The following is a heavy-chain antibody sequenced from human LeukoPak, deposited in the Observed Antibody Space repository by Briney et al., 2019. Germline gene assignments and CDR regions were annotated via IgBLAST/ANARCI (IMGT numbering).Heavy chain of an antibody. V-gene: IGHV3-30-3*01. Sequence: GGSLRLSCAASGFTFSSYAMHWVRQAPGKGLEWVAVISYDGSNKYYADSVKGRFTISRDNSKNTLYLQMNSLRAEDTAVYYCARDRTIVVVPAAIRDDAFDIWGQGTMVTVSS. CDR3: ARDRTIVVVPAAIRDDAFDI. D-gene: IGHD2-2*01. J-gene: IGHJ3*02. CDR2: ISYDGSNK. CDR1: GFTFSSYA.